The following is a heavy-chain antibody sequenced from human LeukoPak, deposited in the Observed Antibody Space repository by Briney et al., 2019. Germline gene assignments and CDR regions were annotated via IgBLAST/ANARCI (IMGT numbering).Heavy chain of an antibody. CDR3: ARFRLVDAFDI. CDR1: GFTVSDYY. CDR2: ISSSGSAI. J-gene: IGHJ3*02. Sequence: GASLRLSCAASGFTVSDYYMSWIRQAPGKGLEWVSYISSSGSAIYYADSVKGRFTISRDNAKNSLYLQMNSLRAEDTAVYYCARFRLVDAFDIWGQGTMVTVSS. D-gene: IGHD3-9*01. V-gene: IGHV3-11*01.